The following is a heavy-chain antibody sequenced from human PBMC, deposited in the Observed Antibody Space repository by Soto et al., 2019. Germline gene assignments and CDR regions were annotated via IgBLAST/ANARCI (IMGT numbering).Heavy chain of an antibody. CDR3: AKGIGACSGGSCPDDAFDI. CDR2: LSGSGRST. CDR1: GFTFNYA. Sequence: PGGSLRLSCAASGFTFNYAMSWVRQAPGKGLEWVSGLSGSGRSTFYADSVKGRFTISRDNSKNTLYLQMNSLRAEDTALYYCAKGIGACSGGSCPDDAFDIWGKGTMATVSS. V-gene: IGHV3-23*01. J-gene: IGHJ3*02. D-gene: IGHD2-15*01.